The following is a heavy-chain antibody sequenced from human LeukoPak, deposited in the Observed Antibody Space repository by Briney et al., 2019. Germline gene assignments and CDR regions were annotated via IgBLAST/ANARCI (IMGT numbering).Heavy chain of an antibody. CDR3: AKDMSTGSSSWYYFDY. CDR1: GFTFDDYA. J-gene: IGHJ4*02. D-gene: IGHD6-13*01. CDR2: ISWNSGSI. V-gene: IGHV3-9*01. Sequence: GGSLRLSCAASGFTFDDYAMHWVRQAPGKGLEWVSGISWNSGSIGYADSVKGRFTISRDNAKNSLYLQMNSLRAEDTALYYCAKDMSTGSSSWYYFDYWGQGTLVTVSS.